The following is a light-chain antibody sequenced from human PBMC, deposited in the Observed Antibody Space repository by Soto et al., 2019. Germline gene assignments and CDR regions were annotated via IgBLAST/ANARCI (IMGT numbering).Light chain of an antibody. CDR2: DVS. J-gene: IGLJ2*01. CDR3: AAWDDSLNGPV. Sequence: QSALTQPASVSGSPGQSITISCAGTSSDIGAYKYVSWYQQHPGKAPTLVIYDVSNRPSGVSNRFSGSKSGNTASLTISGLQPDDEADYYCAAWDDSLNGPVFGGGTKLTVL. V-gene: IGLV2-14*01. CDR1: SSDIGAYKY.